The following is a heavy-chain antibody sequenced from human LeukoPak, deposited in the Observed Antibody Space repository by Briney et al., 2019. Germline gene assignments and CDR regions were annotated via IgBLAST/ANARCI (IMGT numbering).Heavy chain of an antibody. CDR3: ARARNGYSSSWYPWA. D-gene: IGHD6-13*01. V-gene: IGHV3-11*04. Sequence: GGSLRPSCAASGFTFSDYYMSWIRQAPGKGLEWVSYISSSGSTIYYADSVKGRFTISRDNAKNSLYLQMNSLRAEDTAVYYCARARNGYSSSWYPWAWGQGTLVTVSS. J-gene: IGHJ5*02. CDR1: GFTFSDYY. CDR2: ISSSGSTI.